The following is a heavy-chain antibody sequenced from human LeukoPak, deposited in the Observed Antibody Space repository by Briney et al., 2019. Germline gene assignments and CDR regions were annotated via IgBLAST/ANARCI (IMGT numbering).Heavy chain of an antibody. J-gene: IGHJ4*02. Sequence: PGGSLRLSCAASGFTFTNYAMTWVRQAPGKGLEWVAVMKEDGSEEYYVDSVKGRFTISRDNAKNSLYLQMNSLRAEDTALYYCARTTYGDYWGQGTLVTVSS. CDR1: GFTFTNYA. CDR3: ARTTYGDY. D-gene: IGHD1-1*01. V-gene: IGHV3-7*02. CDR2: MKEDGSEE.